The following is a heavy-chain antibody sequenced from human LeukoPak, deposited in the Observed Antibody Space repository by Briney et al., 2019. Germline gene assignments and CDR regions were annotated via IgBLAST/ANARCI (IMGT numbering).Heavy chain of an antibody. V-gene: IGHV4-34*01. CDR1: GVSFSGYY. J-gene: IGHJ4*02. CDR3: AAGPDYYDSSSYYPHY. Sequence: SETLSLTCAVYGVSFSGYYWSWIRQPPGKGLEWIGEITQSGTTKYNPSLKSRVTMSVDTSKNQFSLRLSSVTPADTAVYYCAAGPDYYDSSSYYPHYWGRGTLVTVPS. D-gene: IGHD3-22*01. CDR2: ITQSGTT.